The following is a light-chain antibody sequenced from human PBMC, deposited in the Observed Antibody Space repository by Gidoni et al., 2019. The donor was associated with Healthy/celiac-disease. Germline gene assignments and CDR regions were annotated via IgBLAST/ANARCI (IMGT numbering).Light chain of an antibody. Sequence: SLLPQPPSASGTPGQRVTISCSGSSSNIGSNYVYWYQQLPGTAPKLLIYRNNQRPSGVPDRFSGSKSGTSASLAISGLRSEDEADYYCAAWDDSLSGWVFGGGTKLTVL. CDR3: AAWDDSLSGWV. CDR1: SSNIGSNY. J-gene: IGLJ3*02. CDR2: RNN. V-gene: IGLV1-47*01.